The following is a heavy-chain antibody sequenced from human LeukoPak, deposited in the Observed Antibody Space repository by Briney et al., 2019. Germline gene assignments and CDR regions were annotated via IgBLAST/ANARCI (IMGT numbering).Heavy chain of an antibody. Sequence: GGSLRLSCAASGFTFSDFWMNWVRQAPGKGLEWVASIKQDGSEKYYVDSVKGRFSTSRDNAKNSLHLQMNSLRAEDTAVYYCARDHTVDGLVFDYWGQGILVTVSS. CDR2: IKQDGSEK. J-gene: IGHJ4*02. V-gene: IGHV3-7*01. CDR3: ARDHTVDGLVFDY. CDR1: GFTFSDFW. D-gene: IGHD6-19*01.